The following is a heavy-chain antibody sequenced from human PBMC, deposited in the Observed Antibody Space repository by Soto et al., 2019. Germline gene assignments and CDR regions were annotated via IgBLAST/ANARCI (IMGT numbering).Heavy chain of an antibody. CDR2: ISGSGGST. CDR3: AKEYRDLLNIVRMVYANYFDY. CDR1: GFTFSSYA. J-gene: IGHJ4*02. D-gene: IGHD2-8*01. Sequence: GGSLRLSCAASGFTFSSYAMSWVRQAPGKGLEWVSAISGSGGSTYYADSVKGRFTISRDNSKNTLYLQMNSLRAEDTAVYYCAKEYRDLLNIVRMVYANYFDYWGQGTLVTVSS. V-gene: IGHV3-23*01.